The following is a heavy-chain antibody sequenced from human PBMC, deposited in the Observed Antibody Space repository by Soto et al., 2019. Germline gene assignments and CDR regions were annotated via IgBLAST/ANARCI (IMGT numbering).Heavy chain of an antibody. CDR1: GYSFTNYW. Sequence: GESLKISCKGSGYSFTNYWIAWVRQMPGKGLEWMGIIYPGDSDTRYSPSFQGQVTISADKSISTAYLQWSSLKASDTAMYYCARRTNYYYDSSGWNYYFDYWGQGTLVTVSS. CDR2: IYPGDSDT. D-gene: IGHD3-22*01. J-gene: IGHJ4*02. V-gene: IGHV5-51*01. CDR3: ARRTNYYYDSSGWNYYFDY.